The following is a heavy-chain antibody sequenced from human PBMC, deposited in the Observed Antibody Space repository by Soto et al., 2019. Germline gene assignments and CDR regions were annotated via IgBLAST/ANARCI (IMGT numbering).Heavy chain of an antibody. V-gene: IGHV3-21*01. Sequence: EVQLVDSGGGLVKPGGSLRLSCAASGFIFSSYSMNWVRQAPGKGLEWVSCISSSGSHAYYADSVKGRFTISRDNAKESLYLQMNSLRDEDTAVYSCARDRDGYNPVDYWGQGTLVTVSS. D-gene: IGHD1-1*01. CDR2: ISSSGSHA. J-gene: IGHJ4*02. CDR1: GFIFSSYS. CDR3: ARDRDGYNPVDY.